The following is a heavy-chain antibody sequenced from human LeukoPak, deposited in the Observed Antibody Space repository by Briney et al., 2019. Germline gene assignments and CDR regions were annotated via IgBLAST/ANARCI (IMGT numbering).Heavy chain of an antibody. CDR2: INHSGGT. CDR1: GGSFSGYY. D-gene: IGHD6-19*01. CDR3: ARTQSSGYSSGWVRY. Sequence: SETLSLTCAVYGGSFSGYYWSWIRQPPGKGLEWTGEINHSGGTNYNPSLKSRVTISVDTSKNQFSLKLSSVTAADTAVYYCARTQSSGYSSGWVRYWGQGTLVTVSS. V-gene: IGHV4-34*01. J-gene: IGHJ4*02.